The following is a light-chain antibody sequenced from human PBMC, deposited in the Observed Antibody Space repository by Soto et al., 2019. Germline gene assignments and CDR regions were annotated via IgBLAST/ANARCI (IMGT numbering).Light chain of an antibody. CDR2: AAS. Sequence: DIQMTQSPSSLSASVGDRVTITCRASQGISNYVAWYQQKPGTAPKVLISAASTMQSGIPSRFSGSGFGTDFTLNISSLQPEDVATYYCQKYGSAPCTFGPGTKVEIK. CDR1: QGISNY. CDR3: QKYGSAPCT. V-gene: IGKV1-27*01. J-gene: IGKJ3*01.